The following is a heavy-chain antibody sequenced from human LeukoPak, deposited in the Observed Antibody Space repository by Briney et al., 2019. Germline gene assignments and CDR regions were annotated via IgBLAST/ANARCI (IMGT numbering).Heavy chain of an antibody. CDR2: IPYDGSDK. V-gene: IGHV3-30-3*01. CDR1: GFTFSSYA. J-gene: IGHJ4*02. D-gene: IGHD1-7*01. CDR3: ARGRRKTGTTSPDY. Sequence: GGSLRLSCAASGFTFSSYAMHWVRQAPGKGLEWVAVIPYDGSDKYYADSVKGRFTISRDNSKNTLYLQMNSLRAEDTAVYYCARGRRKTGTTSPDYWGRGTLVTVSS.